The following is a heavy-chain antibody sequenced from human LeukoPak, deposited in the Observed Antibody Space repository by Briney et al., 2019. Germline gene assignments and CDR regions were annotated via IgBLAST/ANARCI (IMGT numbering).Heavy chain of an antibody. CDR2: INNGGTT. CDR3: ARDSAPFSGLSVAGYFDF. J-gene: IGHJ4*02. V-gene: IGHV4-59*01. D-gene: IGHD6-19*01. Sequence: SETLSLTCSVSGGSISGFSWSWIRQSPGKGLEWLGFINNGGTTNYNPSLKNRITISVDTSKNQFSLRLSSVAAADTAVYYCARDSAPFSGLSVAGYFDFWGQGTLVTVSS. CDR1: GGSISGFS.